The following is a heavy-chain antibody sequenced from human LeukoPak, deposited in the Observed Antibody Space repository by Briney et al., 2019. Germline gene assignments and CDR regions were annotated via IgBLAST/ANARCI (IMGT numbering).Heavy chain of an antibody. V-gene: IGHV3-30*18. J-gene: IGHJ4*02. D-gene: IGHD1-1*01. CDR1: GFSFSDHG. CDR2: ISWEVNEK. Sequence: GGSQRLSCAASGFSFSDHGMHWVRQAPGKGLEWVGMISWEVNEKQYVDSVNGRFTISRENYENTLYLQMTTLTTADTPVYYCAKEGGTTGWLPTDYWGQGPLITLPS. CDR3: AKEGGTTGWLPTDY.